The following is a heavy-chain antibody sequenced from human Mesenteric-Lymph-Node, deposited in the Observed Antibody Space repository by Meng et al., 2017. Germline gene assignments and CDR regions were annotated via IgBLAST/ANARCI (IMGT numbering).Heavy chain of an antibody. Sequence: VELVESGGDLVKPGGSLRISCAASGFTFSKSWMSWVRQAPGKGLEWVGHIKNKRDGETSDYSTPVKGRFTISRDDSTNTLYLQMNNLKIEDTAVYYCAWDDRAKFDYWGRGTLVTVSS. V-gene: IGHV3-15*01. CDR3: AWDDRAKFDY. D-gene: IGHD5-18*01. J-gene: IGHJ4*02. CDR2: IKNKRDGETS. CDR1: GFTFSKSW.